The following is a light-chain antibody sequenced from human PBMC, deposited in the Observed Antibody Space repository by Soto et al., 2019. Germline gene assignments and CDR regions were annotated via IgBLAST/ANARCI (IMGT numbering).Light chain of an antibody. CDR3: SSYTSSSTLGV. CDR1: SSDVGGYNY. CDR2: EVS. V-gene: IGLV2-14*01. J-gene: IGLJ2*01. Sequence: QSALTQPASVSGSPGQSITISCTGTSSDVGGYNYVSWYQQHPGKAPKLMIYEVSNRPSGVSNRFSGSKSRNTASLTISGLQAEDGADYYCSSYTSSSTLGVFGGGTKRTVL.